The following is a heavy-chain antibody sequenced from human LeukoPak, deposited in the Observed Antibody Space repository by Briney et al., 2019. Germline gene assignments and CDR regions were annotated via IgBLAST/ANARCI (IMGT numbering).Heavy chain of an antibody. CDR3: ARTGGSFYFYYYMDV. CDR1: GGSISSGGYS. D-gene: IGHD1-26*01. V-gene: IGHV4-30-4*07. CDR2: IYYSGST. Sequence: PSETLSLTCAVSGGSISSGGYSWSWIRQPPGKGLEWIGYIYYSGSTYYNPSLKSRVTISVDTSKNQFSLKLSSVTAADTALYYCARTGGSFYFYYYMDVWGKGTTVTVSS. J-gene: IGHJ6*03.